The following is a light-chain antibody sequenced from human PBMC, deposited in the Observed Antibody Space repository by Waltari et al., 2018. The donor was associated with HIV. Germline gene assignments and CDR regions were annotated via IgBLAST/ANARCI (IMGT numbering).Light chain of an antibody. V-gene: IGLV1-47*01. CDR1: RSNIGSNY. CDR2: RNN. CDR3: AAWDDSLSGRV. Sequence: QSVLTQPPSASGTPGQRVTIPCSASRSNIGSNYVSWYQQPPGTAPKPLIYRNNQRPSGVPDRFSGSKSGTSASLAISGLRSEDEADYYCAAWDDSLSGRVFGGGTKLTVL. J-gene: IGLJ3*02.